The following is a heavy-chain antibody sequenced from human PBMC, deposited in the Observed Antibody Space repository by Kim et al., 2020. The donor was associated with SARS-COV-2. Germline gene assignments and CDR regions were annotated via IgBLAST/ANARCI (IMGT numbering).Heavy chain of an antibody. CDR1: GGTFSSYA. V-gene: IGHV1-69*06. J-gene: IGHJ5*02. CDR2: IIPIFGTA. CDR3: ARRTQGYSYGPNWFDP. D-gene: IGHD5-18*01. Sequence: SVNVSCKASGGTFSSYAISWVRQAPGQGLEWMGGIIPIFGTANYAQKFQGRVTITADKSTSTAYMELSSLGSDDTAVYYCARRTQGYSYGPNWFDPWGQGTLVTVTS.